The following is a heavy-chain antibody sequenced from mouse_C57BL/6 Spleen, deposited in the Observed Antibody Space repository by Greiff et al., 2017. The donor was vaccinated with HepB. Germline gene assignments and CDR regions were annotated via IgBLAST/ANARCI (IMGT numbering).Heavy chain of an antibody. CDR1: GYSITSGYD. D-gene: IGHD2-2*01. CDR3: ARDGYHAMDY. V-gene: IGHV3-1*01. Sequence: EVMLVESGPGMVKPSQSLSLTCTVTGYSITSGYDWHWIRHFPGNKLEWMGYISYSGSTNYNPSLTSRISISHDTSKNHFFLKLNSVTTEDTATYYCARDGYHAMDYWGQGTSVTVSS. CDR2: ISYSGST. J-gene: IGHJ4*01.